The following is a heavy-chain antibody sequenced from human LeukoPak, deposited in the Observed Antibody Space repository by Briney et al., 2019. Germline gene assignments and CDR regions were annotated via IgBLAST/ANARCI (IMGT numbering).Heavy chain of an antibody. V-gene: IGHV4-59*01. D-gene: IGHD6-6*01. Sequence: SETLSLTCTVSGGSISSYYWSRIRQPPGKGLEWIGYIYYSGSTNYNPSLKSRVTISVDTSKNQFSLKLSSVTAADTAVYYCAREYSSSSGHFDYWGQGILVIVSS. CDR2: IYYSGST. J-gene: IGHJ4*02. CDR1: GGSISSYY. CDR3: AREYSSSSGHFDY.